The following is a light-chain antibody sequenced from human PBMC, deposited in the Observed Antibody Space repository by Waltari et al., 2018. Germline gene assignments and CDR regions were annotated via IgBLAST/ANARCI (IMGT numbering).Light chain of an antibody. J-gene: IGLJ3*02. V-gene: IGLV1-47*01. CDR1: SSNLGNND. CDR3: AAWDDSLTALM. Sequence: QSVLTQPPSASGTPGQRVTFSCSGSSSNLGNNDVHWYQQLPGTAPKLLIYRILQRPSGGPGRFSGSTTGTSASLAISGLRSEDEADYYCAAWDDSLTALMFGGGTKVTVL. CDR2: RIL.